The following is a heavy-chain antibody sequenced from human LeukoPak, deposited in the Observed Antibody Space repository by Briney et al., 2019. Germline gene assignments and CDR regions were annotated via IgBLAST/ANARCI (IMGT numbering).Heavy chain of an antibody. CDR3: ARARYYGSGSPYYYYGMDV. V-gene: IGHV3-7*03. D-gene: IGHD3-10*01. CDR2: IKQDGSEK. Sequence: GGSLRLSCAASGFTFSSYWMSWVRQAPGKGLEWVANIKQDGSEKYYVDSVKGRFTISRDNAKNSLYLQMNSLRAKDTAVYYCARARYYGSGSPYYYYGMDVWGKGTTVTVSS. CDR1: GFTFSSYW. J-gene: IGHJ6*04.